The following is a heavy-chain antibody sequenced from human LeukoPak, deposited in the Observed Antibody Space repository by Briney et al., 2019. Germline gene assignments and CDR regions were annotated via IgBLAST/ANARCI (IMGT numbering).Heavy chain of an antibody. CDR3: ARLPGRDCDSTSCRFLRDFDL. V-gene: IGHV4-59*01. CDR1: GGSISSYY. CDR2: IYSSVNT. J-gene: IGHJ3*01. Sequence: SETLSLTCTVAGGSISSYYWSWIRQPPGEWLEWMGYIYSSVNTNYNPSRKSRITISIETSKIQFSLTLSYVPAADTAVYYCARLPGRDCDSTSCRFLRDFDLWGQGKMVTVSS. D-gene: IGHD2-2*01.